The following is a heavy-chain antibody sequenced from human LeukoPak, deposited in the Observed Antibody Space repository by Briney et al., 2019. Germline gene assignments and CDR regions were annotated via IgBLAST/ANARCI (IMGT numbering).Heavy chain of an antibody. Sequence: SETLSLTCTVSGGSISSYYWSWIRQPPGKGLEWIGYIYYSGSTYYNPSLKSRVTISVDTSKNQFSLKLSSVTAADTAVYYCARRGRLGYYMDVWGKGTTVTISS. CDR3: ARRGRLGYYMDV. D-gene: IGHD3-22*01. CDR2: IYYSGST. CDR1: GGSISSYY. V-gene: IGHV4-59*08. J-gene: IGHJ6*03.